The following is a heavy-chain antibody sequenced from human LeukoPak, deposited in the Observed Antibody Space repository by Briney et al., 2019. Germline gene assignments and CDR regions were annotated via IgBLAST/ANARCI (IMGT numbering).Heavy chain of an antibody. V-gene: IGHV3-23*01. Sequence: GGSLRLSCAASGFTFSTYAMAWVRQAPGKGLEWVSAFSNSGETHYADSVKGRFTISRDNSKNTLYLQMNSLRADDMALYYCAKDLRLSVGTSPFDYWGQGTLVTVSS. CDR1: GFTFSTYA. CDR3: AKDLRLSVGTSPFDY. D-gene: IGHD4-23*01. CDR2: FSNSGET. J-gene: IGHJ4*02.